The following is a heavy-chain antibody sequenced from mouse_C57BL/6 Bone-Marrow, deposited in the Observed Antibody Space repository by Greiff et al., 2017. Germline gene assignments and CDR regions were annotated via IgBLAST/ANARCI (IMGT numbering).Heavy chain of an antibody. CDR1: GYTFTSYW. V-gene: IGHV1-50*01. J-gene: IGHJ1*03. Sequence: QVQLQQSGAELVKPGASVKLSCKASGYTFTSYWMQWVKQRPGQGLEWIGEIDPSDSYTNYNQKFKGKATLTVDTSSSTAYMQLSSLTSEDSAVYYCARLVYYYGSSYWYFDVWGTGTTVTVSS. D-gene: IGHD1-1*01. CDR2: IDPSDSYT. CDR3: ARLVYYYGSSYWYFDV.